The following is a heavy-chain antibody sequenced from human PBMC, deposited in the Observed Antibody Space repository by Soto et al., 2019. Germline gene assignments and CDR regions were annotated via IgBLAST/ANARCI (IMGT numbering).Heavy chain of an antibody. CDR1: GGSISSGDYY. V-gene: IGHV4-30-4*01. J-gene: IGHJ6*02. CDR3: ARDPGGGTPPYYYYGMDV. CDR2: IYYSGST. Sequence: QVQLQESGPGLVKPSQTLSLTCTVSGGSISSGDYYWSWIRQPPGKGLEWIGYIYYSGSTDYNPSLKSRVTISVDTSKNQFSLKLSSVTAADTAVYYCARDPGGGTPPYYYYGMDVWGQGTTVTVSS. D-gene: IGHD2-15*01.